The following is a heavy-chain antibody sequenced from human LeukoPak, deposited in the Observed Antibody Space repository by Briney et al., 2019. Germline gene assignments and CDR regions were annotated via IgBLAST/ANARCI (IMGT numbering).Heavy chain of an antibody. CDR3: ATNSGKRFDY. CDR2: INQVGSQT. Sequence: PGGSLRLSCAASGFTFSSYWMSWVRQTPGEGLEYLANINQVGSQTYYMDSVKGRFTISRDNAKNSLYLQMNSLRAEHTAVYYCATNSGKRFDYWGQGTLVTVSS. V-gene: IGHV3-7*01. J-gene: IGHJ4*02. CDR1: GFTFSSYW. D-gene: IGHD1-1*01.